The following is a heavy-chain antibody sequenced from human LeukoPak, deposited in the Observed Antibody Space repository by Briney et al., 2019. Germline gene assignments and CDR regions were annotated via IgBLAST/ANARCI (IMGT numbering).Heavy chain of an antibody. J-gene: IGHJ4*02. Sequence: SVKVSCEASGGTFSSYAISWVRQAPGQGLEWMGGIIPMFGTANYAQKFQGRVTITADESTSTAYMELSSLRSEDTAVYYCARDSSGYYYGLDYWGQETLVTVSS. D-gene: IGHD3-22*01. CDR2: IIPMFGTA. CDR1: GGTFSSYA. CDR3: ARDSSGYYYGLDY. V-gene: IGHV1-69*13.